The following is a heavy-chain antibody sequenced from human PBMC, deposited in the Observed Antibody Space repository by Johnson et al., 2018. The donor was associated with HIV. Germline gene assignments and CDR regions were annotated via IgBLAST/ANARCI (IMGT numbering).Heavy chain of an antibody. CDR1: GFTVSTNY. J-gene: IGHJ3*02. D-gene: IGHD3-22*01. V-gene: IGHV3-73*01. Sequence: ELQLVESGGGLIQPGGSLRLSCAASGFTVSTNYMSWVRQAPGKGLEWVGHIRGEANTYATGYAASTNGRFTISRDDSKNTAYLQMNSLKTEDTAVYYCARVDFYSDSSGYYPWAFDMWGQGTRVTVSS. CDR3: ARVDFYSDSSGYYPWAFDM. CDR2: IRGEANTYAT.